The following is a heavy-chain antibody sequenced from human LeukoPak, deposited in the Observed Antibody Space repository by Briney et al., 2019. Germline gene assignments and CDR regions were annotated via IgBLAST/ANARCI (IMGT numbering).Heavy chain of an antibody. CDR1: GFTFSSYS. CDR3: ARGGSYLSAFDI. V-gene: IGHV3-21*04. D-gene: IGHD1-26*01. J-gene: IGHJ3*02. Sequence: GGSLRLSCAASGFTFSSYSMNWVRQAPGKGLEWVSSISTSSSYIYYADSVKGRFTISRDNSKNTLYLQMNSLRAEDTAVYYCARGGSYLSAFDIWGQGTMVTVSS. CDR2: ISTSSSYI.